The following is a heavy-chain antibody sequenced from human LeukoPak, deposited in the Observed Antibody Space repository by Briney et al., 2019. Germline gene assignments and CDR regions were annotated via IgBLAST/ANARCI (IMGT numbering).Heavy chain of an antibody. Sequence: GGSLRLSCAASGFIFSHYGMNWVRQAPGRGLEWVSGITSRSTTYYADSVKGRFTISRDNSKNMVWLQINSPTAEDTATYYCAKDGNRARIEDWGQGTLVTVSS. CDR2: ITSRSTT. V-gene: IGHV3-23*01. CDR1: GFIFSHYG. CDR3: AKDGNRARIED. J-gene: IGHJ4*02. D-gene: IGHD4-23*01.